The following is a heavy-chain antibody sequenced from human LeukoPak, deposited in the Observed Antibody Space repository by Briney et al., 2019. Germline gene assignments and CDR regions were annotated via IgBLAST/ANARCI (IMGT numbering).Heavy chain of an antibody. J-gene: IGHJ4*02. CDR3: AKVETSGGANCYALDY. CDR2: IKQDGSEK. CDR1: EFTFSSYW. D-gene: IGHD2-2*01. Sequence: PGGSLRLSCAASEFTFSSYWMTWVRQAPGKGLEWVANIKQDGSEKYYVDSVKGRFTISRDNAKNSLYLQMNSPRAEDTAVYYCAKVETSGGANCYALDYWGQGTLVTVSS. V-gene: IGHV3-7*01.